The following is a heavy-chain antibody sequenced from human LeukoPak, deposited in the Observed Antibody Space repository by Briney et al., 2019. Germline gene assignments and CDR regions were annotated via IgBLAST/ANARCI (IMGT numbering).Heavy chain of an antibody. V-gene: IGHV4-59*08. CDR1: GGSISSYY. CDR3: ARLNWVPGSTWPKIDS. J-gene: IGHJ4*02. D-gene: IGHD6-13*01. Sequence: PSETLSLTCTVSGGSISSYYWSWVGQPPGKGLEWIGYIYYSGSTNYNPSLKSRVTISLDTSKNQFSLNLSSVTAADTAVYYCARLNWVPGSTWPKIDSWGQGTLVTVSS. CDR2: IYYSGST.